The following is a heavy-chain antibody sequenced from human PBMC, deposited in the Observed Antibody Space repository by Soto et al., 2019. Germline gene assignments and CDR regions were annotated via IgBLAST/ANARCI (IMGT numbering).Heavy chain of an antibody. V-gene: IGHV1-69*04. CDR2: IIPILGIA. CDR1: GGTFSSYT. J-gene: IGHJ5*02. CDR3: ARDPANPYCSGGSCSKMAWFDP. D-gene: IGHD2-15*01. Sequence: SVKVSCKASGGTFSSYTISWVRQAPGQGLEWMGRIIPILGIANYAQKFQGRVTITADKSTSTAYMELSSLRSEDTAVYYCARDPANPYCSGGSCSKMAWFDPWGQGTLVTVSS.